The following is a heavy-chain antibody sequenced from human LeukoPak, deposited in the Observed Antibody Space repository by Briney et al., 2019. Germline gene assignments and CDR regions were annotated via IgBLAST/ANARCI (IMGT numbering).Heavy chain of an antibody. D-gene: IGHD7-27*01. V-gene: IGHV3-30*04. CDR1: GFTFRNYP. Sequence: GGSLRLSCAASGFTFRNYPVHWVRQAPGKGLEWVTVISYDGTTKYYADSVKGRFTISRDNAKKYLYLQMNSLRAEDTGLYYCAILGYWGQGTVVTVSS. CDR3: AILGY. CDR2: ISYDGTTK. J-gene: IGHJ4*02.